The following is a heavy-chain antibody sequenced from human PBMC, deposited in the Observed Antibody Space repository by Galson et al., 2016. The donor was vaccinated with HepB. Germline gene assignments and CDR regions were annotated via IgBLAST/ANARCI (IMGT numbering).Heavy chain of an antibody. J-gene: IGHJ4*02. D-gene: IGHD1-26*01. CDR1: GFTFSSYA. V-gene: IGHV3-23*01. CDR2: ISGRTGYT. CDR3: AKGDPPGAD. Sequence: SLRLSCAASGFTFSSYAMSRVRQAPGKGLEWVSGISGRTGYTYYADSVKGRFTHSRDNSKNTLYLQMNSLRAEDTAVYYCAKGDPPGADWGQGTLVTVSS.